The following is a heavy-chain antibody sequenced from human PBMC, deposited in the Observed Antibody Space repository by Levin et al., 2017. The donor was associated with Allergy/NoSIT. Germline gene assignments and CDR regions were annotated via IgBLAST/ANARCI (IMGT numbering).Heavy chain of an antibody. CDR2: ITGGGFNT. V-gene: IGHV3-23*01. Sequence: GGSLRLSCTVSGFSLSEYAMAWVRQAPGKGLEWVSEITGGGFNTYYGDSVKGRFTVSKDDSKDTLYLDLSSLRVEDTAVYFCAKKQGGTSGFSFDVWGQGTMVTVSS. J-gene: IGHJ3*01. CDR1: GFSLSEYA. CDR3: AKKQGGTSGFSFDV. D-gene: IGHD2-15*01.